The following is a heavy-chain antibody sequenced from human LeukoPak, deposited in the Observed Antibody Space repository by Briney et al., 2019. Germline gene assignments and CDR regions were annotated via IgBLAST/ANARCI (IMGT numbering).Heavy chain of an antibody. J-gene: IGHJ4*02. Sequence: ASVKVSCKASGYTFTSHDINWVRQATGQGLEWMGWMSPNSGDTGYAQKFQGRVTMTSDSSISTAYMELSSLRSEDTAIYYCVRTPPNWGFDYWGQGTLVAVSS. CDR1: GYTFTSHD. D-gene: IGHD7-27*01. V-gene: IGHV1-8*01. CDR3: VRTPPNWGFDY. CDR2: MSPNSGDT.